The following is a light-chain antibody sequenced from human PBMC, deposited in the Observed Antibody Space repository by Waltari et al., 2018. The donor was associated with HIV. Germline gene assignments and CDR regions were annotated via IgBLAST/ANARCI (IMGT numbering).Light chain of an antibody. CDR3: SSHAGSKVV. V-gene: IGLV2-8*01. Sequence: QSALTQPPSASGSPGQSVTLSCTGTSSDVGGYNYVSWHQQHPGKAPKPMIYDVIKRPPGVPDRFSGSKSGNTASLTVAGLQPEDEADYYCSSHAGSKVVFGGGTRLTVL. J-gene: IGLJ2*01. CDR2: DVI. CDR1: SSDVGGYNY.